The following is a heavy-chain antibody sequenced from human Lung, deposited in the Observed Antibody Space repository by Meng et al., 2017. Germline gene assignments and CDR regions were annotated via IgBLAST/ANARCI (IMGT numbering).Heavy chain of an antibody. J-gene: IGHJ1*01. Sequence: QLLGSGGGLVRPGGFLTLSCAASGFTFTGHWMHWVRQGPGKGLVWVSRINRDGTKPTYADSVKGRFTISRDNARNTLYLQMNNLRAEDTAFYYCTNDRLNHWGQGALVTVSS. D-gene: IGHD1-1*01. CDR3: TNDRLNH. CDR2: INRDGTKP. CDR1: GFTFTGHW. V-gene: IGHV3-74*01.